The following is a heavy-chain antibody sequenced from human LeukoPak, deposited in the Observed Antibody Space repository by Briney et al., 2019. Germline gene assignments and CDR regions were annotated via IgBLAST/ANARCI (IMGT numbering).Heavy chain of an antibody. CDR1: GGSFSGYY. J-gene: IGHJ4*02. CDR3: ARGVAVAGTDY. Sequence: SETLSLTCAVYGGSFSGYYWSWIRQPPGKGLEWIGEINHGGSTNYNPSLKSRVTISVDTSKNQSSLKLSSVTAADTAVYYCARGVAVAGTDYWGQGTLVTVSS. V-gene: IGHV4-34*01. D-gene: IGHD6-19*01. CDR2: INHGGST.